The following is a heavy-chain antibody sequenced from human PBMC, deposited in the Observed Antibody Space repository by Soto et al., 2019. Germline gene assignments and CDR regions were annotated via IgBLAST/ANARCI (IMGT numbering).Heavy chain of an antibody. V-gene: IGHV4-30-4*01. CDR3: ARDSGYCSGGSCSPVGMDV. Sequence: QVQLQESGPGLVKPSQTLSLTCTVSGGSISSGDYYWSWIRQPPGKGLEWIGYIYYSGSTYYNPSLKSRVTISVDTSKNQFSLKLSSVTAADTAVYYCARDSGYCSGGSCSPVGMDVWGQGTTVTVSS. CDR1: GGSISSGDYY. J-gene: IGHJ6*02. CDR2: IYYSGST. D-gene: IGHD2-15*01.